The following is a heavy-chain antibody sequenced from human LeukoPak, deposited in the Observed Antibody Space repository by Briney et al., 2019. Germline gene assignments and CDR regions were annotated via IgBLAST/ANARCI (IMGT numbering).Heavy chain of an antibody. V-gene: IGHV3-23*01. CDR2: ISGSGGST. Sequence: GGSLRLSCAASGFTFSSYAMSWVRQAPGKGLEWVSAISGSGGSTYYADSVKGRFTISRDNSKDTLYLQMNSLRAEDTAVNYCAKDPQYSSGWYVDVTPKGYFDYWGQGTLVTVSS. J-gene: IGHJ4*02. CDR3: AKDPQYSSGWYVDVTPKGYFDY. CDR1: GFTFSSYA. D-gene: IGHD6-19*01.